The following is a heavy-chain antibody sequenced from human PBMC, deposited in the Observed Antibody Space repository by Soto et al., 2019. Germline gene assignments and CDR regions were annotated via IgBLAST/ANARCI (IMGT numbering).Heavy chain of an antibody. CDR3: ARERRAVAGYRPPIYYYGMDV. V-gene: IGHV4-31*03. CDR2: IYYSGST. J-gene: IGHJ6*02. CDR1: GGSISSGGYF. D-gene: IGHD6-19*01. Sequence: SETLSLTCTVSGGSISSGGYFWSWIRQHPGKGLEWIGYIYYSGSTYYNPSLKSRVTISVDTSKNQFSLKLSSVTAADTAVYYCARERRAVAGYRPPIYYYGMDVWGQGTTVTVS.